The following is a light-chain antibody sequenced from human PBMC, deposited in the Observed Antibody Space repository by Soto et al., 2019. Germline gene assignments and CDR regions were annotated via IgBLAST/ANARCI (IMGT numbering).Light chain of an antibody. Sequence: QSVLTQPASVSGSPGQSITISCTGTSSDVGAYNFVSWYQHHPGTAPKLMIYEVSNRPSGASNRFSGSKSDNTASLTISGLQTEDEADYYCYSYRGSNAWVFGGGTKLTVL. J-gene: IGLJ3*02. CDR3: YSYRGSNAWV. V-gene: IGLV2-14*01. CDR1: SSDVGAYNF. CDR2: EVS.